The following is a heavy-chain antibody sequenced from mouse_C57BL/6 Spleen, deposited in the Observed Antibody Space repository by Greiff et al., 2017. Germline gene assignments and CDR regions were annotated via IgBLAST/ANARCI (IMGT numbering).Heavy chain of an antibody. V-gene: IGHV1-82*01. D-gene: IGHD1-1*01. J-gene: IGHJ2*01. CDR3: ARGVYGSSYFDY. CDR2: IYPGDGDT. CDR1: GYAFSSSW. Sequence: VKLQESGPELVKPGASVKISCKASGYAFSSSWMNWVKQRPGKGLEWIGRIYPGDGDTNYNGKFKGKATLTADKSSSTAYMQLSSLTSEDSAVYFCARGVYGSSYFDYWGQGTTLTVSS.